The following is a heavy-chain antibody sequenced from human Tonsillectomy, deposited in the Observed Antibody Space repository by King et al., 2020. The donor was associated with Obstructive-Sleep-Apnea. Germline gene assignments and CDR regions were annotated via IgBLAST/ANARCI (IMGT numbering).Heavy chain of an antibody. CDR1: GFTFSSYS. V-gene: IGHV3-48*04. D-gene: IGHD6-19*01. CDR3: ARDSRGYSSGWYESFNY. CDR2: ISSSSTI. Sequence: QLVQSGGGLVQPGGSLRLSCAASGFTFSSYSMNWVRQAPGKGLEWVSYISSSSTIYYADSVKGRFTISRDNAKNSLYLQMNSLRAEDTAVYYCARDSRGYSSGWYESFNYWGQGTLVTVSS. J-gene: IGHJ4*02.